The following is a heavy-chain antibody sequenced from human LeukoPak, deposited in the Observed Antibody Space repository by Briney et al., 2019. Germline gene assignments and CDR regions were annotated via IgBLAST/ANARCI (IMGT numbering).Heavy chain of an antibody. CDR2: IIPIFGTA. J-gene: IGHJ6*02. Sequence: SVKVSCKASGGTFSSYAISWVRQAPGQGLEWMGGIIPIFGTANYAQKFQGRVTITADESTSTAYMELSSLRSEDTAVYYCATGVGAGVGATPYGMDVWGQGTTVTVSS. V-gene: IGHV1-69*13. CDR1: GGTFSSYA. CDR3: ATGVGAGVGATPYGMDV. D-gene: IGHD1-26*01.